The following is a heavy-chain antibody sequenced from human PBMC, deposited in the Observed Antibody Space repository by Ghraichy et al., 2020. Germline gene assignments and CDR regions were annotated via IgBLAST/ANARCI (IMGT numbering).Heavy chain of an antibody. CDR2: INHSGST. CDR1: GGSFSGYY. D-gene: IGHD3-22*01. CDR3: ARGHPRYYYDSSGYYHDY. Sequence: SETLSLTCAVYGGSFSGYYWSWIRQPPGKGLEWIGEINHSGSTNYNPSLKSRVTISVDTSKNQFSLKLSSVTAADTAVYYCARGHPRYYYDSSGYYHDYWGQGTLVTVSS. V-gene: IGHV4-34*01. J-gene: IGHJ4*02.